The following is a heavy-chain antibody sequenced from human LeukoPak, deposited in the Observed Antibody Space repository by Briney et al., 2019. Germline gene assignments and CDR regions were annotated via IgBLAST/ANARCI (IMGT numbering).Heavy chain of an antibody. CDR2: IGASGGST. CDR3: AKAEGYDILTGLDY. J-gene: IGHJ4*02. D-gene: IGHD3-9*01. CDR1: GFTFSSYA. V-gene: IGHV3-23*01. Sequence: GGSLRLSCATSGFTFSSYAMSWVRQAPGKGLEWVSGIGASGGSTYYADSVKGRFTISRDNSKNTLYLQMNSLRTEDTAVYYCAKAEGYDILTGLDYWGQGTLVTVSA.